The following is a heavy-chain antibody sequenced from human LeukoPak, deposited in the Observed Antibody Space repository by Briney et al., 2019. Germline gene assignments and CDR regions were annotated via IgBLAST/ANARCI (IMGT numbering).Heavy chain of an antibody. CDR1: GFTFSSYA. J-gene: IGHJ4*02. CDR3: AKPSQGYCSSTSCPFDY. V-gene: IGHV3-23*01. Sequence: GGSLRLSCAASGFTFSSYAISWVRQAPGKGLEWVSAISGSGGSTYYADSVKGRFTISRDNSKNTLYLQMNSLRAEDTAVYYCAKPSQGYCSSTSCPFDYWGQGTLVTVSS. D-gene: IGHD2-2*01. CDR2: ISGSGGST.